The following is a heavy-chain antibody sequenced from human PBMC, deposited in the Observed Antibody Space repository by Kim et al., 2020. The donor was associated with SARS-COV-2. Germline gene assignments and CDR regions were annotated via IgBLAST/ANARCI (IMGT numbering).Heavy chain of an antibody. J-gene: IGHJ4*02. V-gene: IGHV1-3*01. CDR2: INAGNGNT. CDR1: GYTFTSYA. CDR3: AREGNGWFGELLFDY. Sequence: ASVKVSCKASGYTFTSYAMHWVRQAPGQRLEWMGWINAGNGNTKYSQKFQGRVTITRDTSASTAYMELSSLRSEDTAVYYCAREGNGWFGELLFDYWGQGTLVTVSS. D-gene: IGHD3-10*01.